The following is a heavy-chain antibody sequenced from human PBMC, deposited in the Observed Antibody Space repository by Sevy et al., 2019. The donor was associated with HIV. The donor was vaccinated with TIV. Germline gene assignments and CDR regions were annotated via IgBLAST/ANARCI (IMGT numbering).Heavy chain of an antibody. CDR1: GYTFASYA. CDR2: ISAYNGNT. CDR3: ARGGCSGSSCTYYFDY. V-gene: IGHV1-18*01. Sequence: ASVKVSCKASGYTFASYAISWVRQAPGQGLEWMGWISAYNGNTKFAQKLQGRVTMTTDTSTTTAYMELRSLRSDDTAVYYCARGGCSGSSCTYYFDYWGQGTLVTVSS. D-gene: IGHD2-15*01. J-gene: IGHJ4*02.